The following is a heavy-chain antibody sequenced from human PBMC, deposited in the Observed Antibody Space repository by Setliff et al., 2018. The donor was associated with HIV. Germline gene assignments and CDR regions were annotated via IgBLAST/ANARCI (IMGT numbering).Heavy chain of an antibody. D-gene: IGHD4-4*01. CDR2: IYHSGST. J-gene: IGHJ4*02. CDR1: GGSISSGYY. Sequence: SETLSLTCTVSGGSISSGYYWGWIRQPPGKGLEWLGSIYHSGSTYYSPSLKSRVTISIDTSKHQFSLKLSSVTAADPAVYFCARGTAPRRGTNYGGNYPLDYWGQGTLVTVSS. CDR3: ARGTAPRRGTNYGGNYPLDY. V-gene: IGHV4-38-2*02.